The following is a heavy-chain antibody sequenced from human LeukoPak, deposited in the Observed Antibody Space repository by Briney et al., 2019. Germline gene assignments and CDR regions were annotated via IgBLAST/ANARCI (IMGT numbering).Heavy chain of an antibody. V-gene: IGHV3-30*18. CDR2: ISYDGSNK. J-gene: IGHJ4*02. D-gene: IGHD4-17*01. Sequence: GRSLRLSCAASGFTFSSYGMHWVRQAPGKGLGWVAVISYDGSNKYYADSVKGRFTISRDNSKNTLYLQMNSLRAEDTAVYYCAKDHDYGDYIDYWGQGTLVTVSS. CDR1: GFTFSSYG. CDR3: AKDHDYGDYIDY.